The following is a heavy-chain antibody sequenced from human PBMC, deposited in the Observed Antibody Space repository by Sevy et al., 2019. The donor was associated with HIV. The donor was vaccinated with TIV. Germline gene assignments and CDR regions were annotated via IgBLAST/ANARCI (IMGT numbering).Heavy chain of an antibody. CDR3: ARKGWDGYNLLIDY. CDR2: IWYDGSNK. V-gene: IGHV3-33*01. Sequence: GGSLRLSCAASGFTFSSYGMHWVRQAPGKGLEWVAFIWYDGSNKYYADSVKGRFTISRDNSKNTLYLQMNSLRAEDTAVYYCARKGWDGYNLLIDYWGQGTLVTLSS. J-gene: IGHJ4*02. CDR1: GFTFSSYG. D-gene: IGHD5-12*01.